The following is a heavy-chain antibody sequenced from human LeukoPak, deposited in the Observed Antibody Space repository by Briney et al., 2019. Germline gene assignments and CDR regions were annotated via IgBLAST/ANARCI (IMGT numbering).Heavy chain of an antibody. D-gene: IGHD7-27*01. CDR1: AYSINNGYY. Sequence: SETLSLTCTVSAYSINNGYYWGWIRQPPGKGLEWIGSIYYSGSTYYNPSLKSRVTISVDTSKNQFSLKLSSVTAADTAVYYCARETGASLDVWGKGTTVTVSS. J-gene: IGHJ6*04. V-gene: IGHV4-38-2*02. CDR3: ARETGASLDV. CDR2: IYYSGST.